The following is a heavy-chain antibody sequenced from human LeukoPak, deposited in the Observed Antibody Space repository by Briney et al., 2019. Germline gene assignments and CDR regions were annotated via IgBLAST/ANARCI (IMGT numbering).Heavy chain of an antibody. J-gene: IGHJ3*02. CDR3: ARGLFLSGYLDAFDI. D-gene: IGHD3-22*01. CDR2: IYSDGRT. Sequence: GGSLRLSCAASGFTFSSYAMSWVRQAPGKGLEWVSLIYSDGRTDYADSVKGRYTISRDNSKNTVYLQMNSLRVENTAVYYCARGLFLSGYLDAFDIWGQGTVVTVSS. V-gene: IGHV3-53*01. CDR1: GFTFSSYA.